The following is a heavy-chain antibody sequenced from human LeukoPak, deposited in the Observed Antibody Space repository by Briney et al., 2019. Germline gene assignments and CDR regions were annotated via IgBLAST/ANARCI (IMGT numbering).Heavy chain of an antibody. V-gene: IGHV4-59*01. CDR1: GGSLSSCF. J-gene: IGHJ3*02. CDR3: ARESSRNAFDI. CDR2: IYYTGST. Sequence: KPLGAPSLPRAVSGGSLSSCFLSWVRQPPGKGLEWIGYIYYTGSTNYHPSLKSRVTISVDTSKNQFSLKLSSATAADTAVYYCARESSRNAFDIWGQGTMVTVSS.